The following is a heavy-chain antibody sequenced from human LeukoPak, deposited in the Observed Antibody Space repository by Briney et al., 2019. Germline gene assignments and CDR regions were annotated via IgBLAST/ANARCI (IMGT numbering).Heavy chain of an antibody. CDR1: GFTFSSYA. D-gene: IGHD1-26*01. Sequence: GGSLRLSCAASGFTFSSYAMHWVRQAPGKGLEYVSAISSNGGSTYYANSVKGRFTISRDNSKNTLYLQMGSLRAEDMAVYYCARAFQLRDYWGQGTLVTVSS. J-gene: IGHJ4*02. CDR2: ISSNGGST. CDR3: ARAFQLRDY. V-gene: IGHV3-64*01.